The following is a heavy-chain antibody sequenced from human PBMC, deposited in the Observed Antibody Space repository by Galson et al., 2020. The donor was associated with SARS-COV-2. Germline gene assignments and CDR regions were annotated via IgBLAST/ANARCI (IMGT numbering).Heavy chain of an antibody. Sequence: SETLSLTCTVPGGSISSYYWSWIRQPPGKGLEWIGYIYYSGSTNYNPSLKSRVTISVDTSKNQFSLKLSTVTAADTAVYYCARGALIVVDPRDAFDIWGQGTMVTVSS. V-gene: IGHV4-59*01. CDR3: ARGALIVVDPRDAFDI. D-gene: IGHD3-22*01. CDR1: GGSISSYY. J-gene: IGHJ3*02. CDR2: IYYSGST.